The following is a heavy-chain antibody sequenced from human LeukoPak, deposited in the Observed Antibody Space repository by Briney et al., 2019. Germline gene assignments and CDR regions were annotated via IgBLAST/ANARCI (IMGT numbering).Heavy chain of an antibody. D-gene: IGHD3-3*01. Sequence: SGGSPRLSCAASGFTFSSYSMNWVRQAPGKGLEWVSSISSSSSYIYYADSVKGRFTISRDNAKNSLYLQMNSLRAEDTAVYYCARDLSGYYFFDYWGQGTLVTVSS. CDR1: GFTFSSYS. V-gene: IGHV3-21*01. CDR2: ISSSSSYI. CDR3: ARDLSGYYFFDY. J-gene: IGHJ4*02.